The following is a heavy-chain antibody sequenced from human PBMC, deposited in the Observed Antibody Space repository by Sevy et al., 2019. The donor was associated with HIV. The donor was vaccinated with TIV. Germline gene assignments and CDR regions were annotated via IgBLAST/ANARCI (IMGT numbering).Heavy chain of an antibody. CDR3: TRGLATADTPEYYFDY. CDR2: ITRNSYEAYGGTT. Sequence: GGSLRLSCTTSGFTFDDYAMSWFRQAPGKGLEWVAFITRNSYEAYGGTTDYGASVKVRFIILSDDSKSMAYLQMSSLKTEDTAVYYCTRGLATADTPEYYFDYWGQGSLVTVSS. CDR1: GFTFDDYA. D-gene: IGHD5-12*01. V-gene: IGHV3-49*03. J-gene: IGHJ4*02.